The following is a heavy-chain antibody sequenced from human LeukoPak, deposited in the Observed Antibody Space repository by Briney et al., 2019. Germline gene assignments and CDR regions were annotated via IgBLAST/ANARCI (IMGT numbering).Heavy chain of an antibody. V-gene: IGHV3-30*02. D-gene: IGHD2-21*02. CDR1: GFTFSSYG. CDR3: ARGTALSSPLEY. Sequence: GGSLRLSCAASGFTFSSYGMHWVRQAPGKGLEWVAFIRYDGSNKYYADSVKGRFTISRDNSKNTLYLQMNSLRAEDTAVYYCARGTALSSPLEYWGQGTLVTVSS. J-gene: IGHJ4*02. CDR2: IRYDGSNK.